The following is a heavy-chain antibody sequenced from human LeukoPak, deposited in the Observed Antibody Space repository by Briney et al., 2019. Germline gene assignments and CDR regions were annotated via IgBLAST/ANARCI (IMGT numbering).Heavy chain of an antibody. CDR1: GFTFSSYA. J-gene: IGHJ4*02. D-gene: IGHD6-19*01. Sequence: PGVSLRLSCAASGFTFSSYATHWVRQSPGKGLEWVAVISYDGSNKYYADSVKGRFTISRDNSKNTLYLQMNSLRAEDTAVYYCARDQSTVAERGVIDYWGQGTLVTVSS. CDR3: ARDQSTVAERGVIDY. V-gene: IGHV3-30*04. CDR2: ISYDGSNK.